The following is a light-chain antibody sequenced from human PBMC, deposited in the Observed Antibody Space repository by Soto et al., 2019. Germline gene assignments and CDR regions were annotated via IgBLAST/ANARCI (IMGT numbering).Light chain of an antibody. V-gene: IGKV1-39*01. J-gene: IGKJ3*01. CDR1: QSISSY. CDR2: AAS. CDR3: QQSYSTLFA. Sequence: DIQMTQSPSSLSASVGDRVTITCRASQSISSYLNWYQQKPGKAPKLLIYAASSLQSGVPSRFSGSESVTDFTHTSSSLQPEDFATYYCQQSYSTLFAFGPGTKVDIK.